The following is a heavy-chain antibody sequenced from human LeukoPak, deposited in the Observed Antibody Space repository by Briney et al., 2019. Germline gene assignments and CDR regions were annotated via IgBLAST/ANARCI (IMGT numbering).Heavy chain of an antibody. CDR3: ARGHSSAWDHCFGP. J-gene: IGHJ5*02. V-gene: IGHV3-7*04. CDR2: IKQDGNEK. D-gene: IGHD6-25*01. Sequence: GGSLRLSCAASGFTFSSYWMTWVRQAPGTGLERVANIKQDGNEKYYVDSVKGRFTISRDNAKTSLYLRMNSLRAEETGMYYCARGHSSAWDHCFGPWGQGSLVTVSS. CDR1: GFTFSSYW.